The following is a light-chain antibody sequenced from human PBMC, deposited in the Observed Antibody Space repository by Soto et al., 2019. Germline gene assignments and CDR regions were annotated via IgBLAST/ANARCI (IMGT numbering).Light chain of an antibody. V-gene: IGKV3-11*01. CDR1: QSVSSN. J-gene: IGKJ5*01. CDR2: GAS. Sequence: EIVLTQSPGTLSLSPGERATLSCRASQSVSSNFLAWYQQKPGQAPRLLIHGASNRATGIPARFSGSGSGTDFTLTISSLEAEDFAVYYCQQRSNWPPITFGQGTRLEIK. CDR3: QQRSNWPPIT.